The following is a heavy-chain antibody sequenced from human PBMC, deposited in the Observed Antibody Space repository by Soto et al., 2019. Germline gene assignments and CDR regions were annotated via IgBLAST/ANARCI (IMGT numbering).Heavy chain of an antibody. CDR3: ARGAFGGGYYANFDH. CDR2: FIPVLGTA. CDR1: GGTFNSHA. V-gene: IGHV1-69*06. D-gene: IGHD3-3*01. J-gene: IGHJ4*02. Sequence: QVQLVQSGAEVKKPGSSVTVSCKASGGTFNSHAVNWVRRAPGQGVEWMGGFIPVLGTANYAQKFQGRLTITADRSTTTAYMGLTSLVSEDTAVYYCARGAFGGGYYANFDHWGQGTLVTVSS.